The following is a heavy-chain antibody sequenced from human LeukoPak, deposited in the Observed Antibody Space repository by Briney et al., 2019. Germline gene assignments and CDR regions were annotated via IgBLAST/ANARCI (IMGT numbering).Heavy chain of an antibody. V-gene: IGHV3-23*01. J-gene: IGHJ4*02. CDR3: AKASYGLIDY. Sequence: GGSLRLSCAASGFTFSTYAMSWVRQAPGKGLEWVSAISGSGGSTYYADSVKGRFTISRGNSKNTLYLQMNSLRAEDTAVYYCAKASYGLIDYWGQGTLVTVSS. D-gene: IGHD3-10*01. CDR2: ISGSGGST. CDR1: GFTFSTYA.